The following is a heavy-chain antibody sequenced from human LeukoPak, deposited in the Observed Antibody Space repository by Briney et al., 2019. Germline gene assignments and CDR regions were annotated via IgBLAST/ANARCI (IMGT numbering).Heavy chain of an antibody. CDR1: GGTFSSYA. J-gene: IGHJ4*02. CDR2: IIPILGIA. Sequence: SVKVSCKASGGTFSSYAISWVRQAPGQGLEWMGRIIPILGIANYAQKFQGRVTITADKSTSTAYMELSSLRSEDTAEYYCARRDTAMAGFDYWGQGTLVTVSS. D-gene: IGHD5-18*01. CDR3: ARRDTAMAGFDY. V-gene: IGHV1-69*04.